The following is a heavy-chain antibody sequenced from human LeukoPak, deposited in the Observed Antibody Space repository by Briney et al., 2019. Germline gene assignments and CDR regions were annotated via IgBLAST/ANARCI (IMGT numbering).Heavy chain of an antibody. CDR3: AKSKFQGKWSIDY. V-gene: IGHV3-23*01. CDR1: GFTFSSYA. CDR2: ISGSGGST. D-gene: IGHD2-15*01. J-gene: IGHJ4*02. Sequence: PGRSLRLSCAASGFTFSSYAMSWVRQAPGKGLEWVSAISGSGGSTYYADSVKGRFTISRDNSKNTLYLQMNSLRAEDTAVYYCAKSKFQGKWSIDYWGQGTLVTVSS.